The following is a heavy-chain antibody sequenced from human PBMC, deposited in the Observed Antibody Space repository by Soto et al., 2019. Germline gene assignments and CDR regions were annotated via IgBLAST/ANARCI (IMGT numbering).Heavy chain of an antibody. Sequence: QVQLQESGPGLVSPSGTLSLTCAVSGGPITYWLGWVRQSPGKGLEWIGEVSQRGGTNYIPSLKSRVTISIDNSRNQIFLHLTSVTAADTAVYFCAKHVTDSGTRGYDSWGQGILVTVSS. D-gene: IGHD1-1*01. CDR1: GGPITYW. CDR2: VSQRGGT. V-gene: IGHV4-4*02. CDR3: AKHVTDSGTRGYDS. J-gene: IGHJ5*02.